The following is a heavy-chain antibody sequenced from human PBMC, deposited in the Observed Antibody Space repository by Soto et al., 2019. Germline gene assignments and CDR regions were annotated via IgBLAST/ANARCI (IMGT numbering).Heavy chain of an antibody. CDR2: TNGGGGTT. CDR3: AKSSDYNSGSLAY. V-gene: IGHV3-23*01. Sequence: GGSLRLSCAASGFTFSNYAMSWVRQAPGKGLEWVSSTNGGGGTTHYADSMKGRFTISRDNSKNTLYLQMSSLRAEDTAVYYCAKSSDYNSGSLAYWGQGTLVTVSS. D-gene: IGHD3-10*01. J-gene: IGHJ4*02. CDR1: GFTFSNYA.